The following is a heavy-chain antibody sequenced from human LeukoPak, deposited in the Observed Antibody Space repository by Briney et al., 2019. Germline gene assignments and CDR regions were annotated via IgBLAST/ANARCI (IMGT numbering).Heavy chain of an antibody. D-gene: IGHD6-13*01. CDR2: IYGGGSI. CDR1: GFSVGSNY. J-gene: IGHJ4*02. Sequence: GGSLRLSCAASGFSVGSNYMTWVRQAPGKGLECVSVIYGGGSIYYADSVKGRFTISRHNTKNTLYLQMNSLRAEDTAVYYCSSSSPTSYTDYWGQGTLVTVSS. V-gene: IGHV3-53*04. CDR3: SSSSPTSYTDY.